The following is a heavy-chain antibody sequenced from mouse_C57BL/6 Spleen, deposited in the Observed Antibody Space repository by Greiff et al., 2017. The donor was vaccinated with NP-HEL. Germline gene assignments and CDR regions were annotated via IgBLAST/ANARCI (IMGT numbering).Heavy chain of an antibody. J-gene: IGHJ3*01. Sequence: DVKLVESEGGLVQPGSSMKLSCTASGFTFSDYYMAWVRQVPEKGLEWVANINYDGSSTYYLDSLKSRFIISRDNAKNILYLQMSSLKSEDTATYYCAREEDDGYFFWGQGTLVTVSA. V-gene: IGHV5-16*01. CDR3: AREEDDGYFF. D-gene: IGHD2-3*01. CDR2: INYDGSST. CDR1: GFTFSDYY.